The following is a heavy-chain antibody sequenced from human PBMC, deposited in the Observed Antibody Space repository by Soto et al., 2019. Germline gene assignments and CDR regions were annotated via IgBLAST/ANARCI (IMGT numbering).Heavy chain of an antibody. CDR1: GGSLNISC. V-gene: IGHV4-59*01. D-gene: IGHD3-16*01. CDR3: ARGAYYVSP. Sequence: QVQLQESGPGLVKPSETLSLTCTVSGGSLNISCWSWIRQPPGKGLEWIGFICYSGSTKYTPSLESRVTMSVAPSKNSFSLKVSSVTAADTAVYYCARGAYYVSPWGHGTLVTVSS. CDR2: ICYSGST. J-gene: IGHJ5*02.